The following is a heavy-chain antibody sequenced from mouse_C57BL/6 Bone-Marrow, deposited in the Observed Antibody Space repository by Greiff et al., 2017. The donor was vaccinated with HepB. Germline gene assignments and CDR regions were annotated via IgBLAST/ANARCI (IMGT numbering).Heavy chain of an antibody. J-gene: IGHJ2*01. CDR3: ANDGYYGS. Sequence: VQLQQPGAELVKPGASVTLSCKASGYTFTSYWMHWVKQRPGQGLEWIGMIHPNSGSTNYNEKFKSKATLTVDTSSSTADMQLSSLTSEDSAVYYCANDGYYGSWGQGTTLTGSS. V-gene: IGHV1-64*01. D-gene: IGHD2-3*01. CDR2: IHPNSGST. CDR1: GYTFTSYW.